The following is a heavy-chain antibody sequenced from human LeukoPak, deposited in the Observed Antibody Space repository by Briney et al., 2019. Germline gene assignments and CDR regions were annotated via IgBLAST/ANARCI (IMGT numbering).Heavy chain of an antibody. CDR1: GFTFSSYP. Sequence: GGPLRLSCAASGFTFSSYPMTWVRQAPGKGPEWVSFISDSGGITYYADSVKGRFTISRDNSKNTLYLQMNNLRAEDTAVYYCAGRVTGYSSGYVYWGQGTLVTVSS. CDR2: ISDSGGIT. D-gene: IGHD5-18*01. V-gene: IGHV3-23*01. CDR3: AGRVTGYSSGYVY. J-gene: IGHJ4*02.